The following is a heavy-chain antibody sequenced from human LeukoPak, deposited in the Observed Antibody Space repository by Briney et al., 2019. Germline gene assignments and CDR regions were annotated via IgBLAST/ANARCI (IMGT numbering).Heavy chain of an antibody. D-gene: IGHD2/OR15-2a*01. CDR2: INSDGSWT. Sequence: HSEGSLRLSCAASGNYWMHWVRQAPGKGLVWVSHINSDGSWTSYADSVKGRFTISKDNAKNTVYLQMNNLRAEDTAVYYCVSFYETYWGRGTLVTVSS. J-gene: IGHJ4*02. CDR1: GNYW. CDR3: VSFYETY. V-gene: IGHV3-74*01.